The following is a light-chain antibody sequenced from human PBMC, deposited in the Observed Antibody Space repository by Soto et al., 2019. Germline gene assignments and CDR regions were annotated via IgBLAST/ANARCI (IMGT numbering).Light chain of an antibody. V-gene: IGKV3-15*01. Sequence: EIVMTQSPATLSVSPGERATVSCRASQIFSSNLAWYQQKRGQAPRPLIYGASTRATGIPARFSGSGSGTEFTLTISSLQSEDFAVYYCQQYNNWPRTFGQGTKVEIK. J-gene: IGKJ1*01. CDR2: GAS. CDR3: QQYNNWPRT. CDR1: QIFSSN.